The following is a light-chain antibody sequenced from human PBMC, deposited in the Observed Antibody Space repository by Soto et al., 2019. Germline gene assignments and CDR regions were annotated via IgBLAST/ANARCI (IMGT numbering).Light chain of an antibody. CDR1: QMIYTW. CDR3: QHYNSYPLT. J-gene: IGKJ4*01. Sequence: DIQMTQSPSTLSASVGDRVTITCRASQMIYTWLAWYQQKPGKAPKLLIYEASSLDVGVPSRFSGSGSGTEFTLTISSLQPDDFATYYCQHYNSYPLTFGGGTKVDIK. CDR2: EAS. V-gene: IGKV1-5*03.